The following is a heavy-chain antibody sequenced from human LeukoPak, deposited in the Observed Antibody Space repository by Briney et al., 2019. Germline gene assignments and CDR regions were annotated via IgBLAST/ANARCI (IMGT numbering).Heavy chain of an antibody. D-gene: IGHD5-18*01. V-gene: IGHV1-24*01. J-gene: IGHJ4*02. Sequence: ASVKVSFKVSVYTLRKWLLHWLRQAPRKGRAWVGGFDPGAGETIYAQRFLGRLTVTEHIFTETANMELSSLRAECTAGVLFVTGIQLSPAASFYFDYWGQGTLVTVSP. CDR2: FDPGAGET. CDR1: VYTLRKWL. CDR3: VTGIQLSPAASFYFDY.